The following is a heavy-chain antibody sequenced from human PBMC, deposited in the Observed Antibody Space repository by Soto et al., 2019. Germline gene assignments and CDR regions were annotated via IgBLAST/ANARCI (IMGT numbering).Heavy chain of an antibody. J-gene: IGHJ4*02. Sequence: QVQLVQSGAEVKKPGASVTVSCKASGYTFTTHYMHWVRQAPGQGLEWTGIIHPSGGRTTYALKFQGRVALTSDTSTNTVYMELSSLRSEDTAVYYCARAGENYGSGTFSPPLRYYFNSWGQGTLVTVSS. CDR1: GYTFTTHY. V-gene: IGHV1-46*01. D-gene: IGHD3-10*01. CDR2: IHPSGGRT. CDR3: ARAGENYGSGTFSPPLRYYFNS.